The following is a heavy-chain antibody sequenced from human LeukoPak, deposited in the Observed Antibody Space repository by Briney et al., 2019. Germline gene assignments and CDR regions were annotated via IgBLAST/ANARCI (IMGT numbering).Heavy chain of an antibody. V-gene: IGHV5-51*01. CDR3: ARHSSSWHYYYYMDV. CDR1: GYTFTSYR. CDR2: IHPGDSEI. Sequence: GESLRISCQGSGYTFTSYRIAWVRQLPGKGLEWMGIIHPGDSEITYSPSFQGRVTISADKSINTAYLQWSGLKASDTAMYYCARHSSSWHYYYYMDVWGKGTTVTVSS. J-gene: IGHJ6*03. D-gene: IGHD6-13*01.